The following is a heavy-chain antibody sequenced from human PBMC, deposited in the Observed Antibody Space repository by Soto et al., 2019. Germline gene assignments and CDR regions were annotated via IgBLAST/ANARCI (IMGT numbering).Heavy chain of an antibody. D-gene: IGHD3-22*01. CDR3: VHTFGNYDSRGFSEYFQH. CDR1: GFSLSTSGVG. Sequence: QITLKESGPTLVKPTQTLTLTCTFSGFSLSTSGVGVGCVRQPPGKGLEWLALIYWDDDKRYSPSLKTRLTITQDTSKNQVVLTMPNMDPVDTSPYYCVHTFGNYDSRGFSEYFQHWGQGTVVTASS. V-gene: IGHV2-5*02. J-gene: IGHJ1*01. CDR2: IYWDDDK.